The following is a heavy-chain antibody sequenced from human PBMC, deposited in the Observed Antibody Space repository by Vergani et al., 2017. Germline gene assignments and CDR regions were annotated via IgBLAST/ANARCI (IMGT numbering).Heavy chain of an antibody. Sequence: QVQLQESGPGLVKPPQTLSVTCTVSGGSISSGDYYWNWIRQPPGKGLEWIGYIYYSGSTYYNPSLKSRCTISVDTSKNQFSLKLRSVTAADTAVYYCARKRVVREDFDYWGQGTLVTVSS. V-gene: IGHV4-30-4*08. CDR3: ARKRVVREDFDY. D-gene: IGHD3-10*01. CDR1: GGSISSGDYY. CDR2: IYYSGST. J-gene: IGHJ4*02.